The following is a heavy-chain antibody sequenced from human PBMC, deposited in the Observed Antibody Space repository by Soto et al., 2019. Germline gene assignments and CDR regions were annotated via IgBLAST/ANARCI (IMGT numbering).Heavy chain of an antibody. CDR2: ISAYNGKT. Sequence: QVQLVQSGGEVKKPGASVKLSCTASGYTFTSYGISWVRQAPGQGLEWMGWISAYNGKTNYAQNVQGRVTMTTDTATRTDYMDLRSLSSDDTAVYYCARGGDVNYYHGMDVWGQGTTVTVSS. D-gene: IGHD5-12*01. J-gene: IGHJ6*02. CDR1: GYTFTSYG. V-gene: IGHV1-18*01. CDR3: ARGGDVNYYHGMDV.